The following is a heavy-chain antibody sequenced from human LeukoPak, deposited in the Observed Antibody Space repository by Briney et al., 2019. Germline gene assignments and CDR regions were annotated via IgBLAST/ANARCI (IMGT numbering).Heavy chain of an antibody. CDR2: ISSSSSYI. CDR3: ARDAFRGRHFDY. V-gene: IGHV3-21*01. CDR1: GFTFSDYP. J-gene: IGHJ4*02. D-gene: IGHD3-10*01. Sequence: PGGSLRLSCAPSGFTFSDYPMTWARQAPGKGLEWVSSISSSSSYIYYADSVKGRFTISRDNARNSLYLQMNSLRAEDTAVYYCARDAFRGRHFDYWGQGTLVTVSS.